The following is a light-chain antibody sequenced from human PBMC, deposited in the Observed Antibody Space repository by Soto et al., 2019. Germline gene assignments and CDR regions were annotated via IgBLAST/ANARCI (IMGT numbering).Light chain of an antibody. CDR1: QSLLHNNGYTY. J-gene: IGKJ2*01. Sequence: DTVTTQLPLSLPVSPREPALIFCRSSQSLLHNNGYTYLDWYLHNPGQFPQLPSYSGTRLASGVPDRVSGSGSGKEFILNISRVAAEDFGVYHCMQCLQNPYTFAQGTKVDIK. V-gene: IGKV2-28*01. CDR2: SGT. CDR3: MQCLQNPYT.